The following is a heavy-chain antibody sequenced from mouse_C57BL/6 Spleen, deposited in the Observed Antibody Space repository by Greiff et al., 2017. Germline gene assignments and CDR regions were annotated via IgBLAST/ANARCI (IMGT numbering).Heavy chain of an antibody. CDR2: IYPGNGDT. CDR3: ARGGDFYAMDY. Sequence: QVQLQQSGAELVRPGASVKMSCKASGYTFTSYNMLWVKQTPRQGLEWIGAIYPGNGDTSYNQKFKGKATLTVDKSSSTAYMQLSSLTSEDSAVYFCARGGDFYAMDYWGQGTSVTVSS. V-gene: IGHV1-12*01. CDR1: GYTFTSYN. J-gene: IGHJ4*01.